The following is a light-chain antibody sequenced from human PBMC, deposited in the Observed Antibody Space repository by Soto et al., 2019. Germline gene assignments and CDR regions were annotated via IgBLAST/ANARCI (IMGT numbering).Light chain of an antibody. CDR2: EVN. Sequence: QSALTQSASVSGSPGQSIAISCTGTISDVGAYEYVSWYQQHPGRAPKLIIFEVNNRPSGVSNRFFGSKSGNTASLTISGLQAEDEADYYCSSYTTSRTLVFGGGTKVTVL. CDR1: ISDVGAYEY. J-gene: IGLJ3*02. V-gene: IGLV2-14*01. CDR3: SSYTTSRTLV.